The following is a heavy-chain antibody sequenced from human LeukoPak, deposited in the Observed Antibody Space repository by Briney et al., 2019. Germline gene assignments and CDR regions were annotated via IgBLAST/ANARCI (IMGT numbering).Heavy chain of an antibody. V-gene: IGHV3-33*01. CDR1: GFTFSDYG. Sequence: PGRSLRLSCAASGFTFSDYGMHWVRQAPGKGLEWVAVIWYDGGNKYYGDSVKGRFTISRDNTKNTLSLQMNSLRAEDTAAYYCARDDGYSGYDGLGYWGQGTLVTVSS. CDR2: IWYDGGNK. D-gene: IGHD5-12*01. CDR3: ARDDGYSGYDGLGY. J-gene: IGHJ4*02.